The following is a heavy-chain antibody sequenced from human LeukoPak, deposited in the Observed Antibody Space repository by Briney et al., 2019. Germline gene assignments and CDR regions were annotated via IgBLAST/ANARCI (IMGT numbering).Heavy chain of an antibody. CDR3: ARQLRGEAVAGHLQPFDY. Sequence: SETLSLTCTVSGGSISSYYWNWIRQPPGKGLEWIGYIYYSGSTNCNPSLKSRVTISVDTSKNQFSLKLSSVTAADTAVYFCARQLRGEAVAGHLQPFDYWGQGTLVTVSS. D-gene: IGHD6-19*01. J-gene: IGHJ4*02. CDR1: GGSISSYY. CDR2: IYYSGST. V-gene: IGHV4-59*08.